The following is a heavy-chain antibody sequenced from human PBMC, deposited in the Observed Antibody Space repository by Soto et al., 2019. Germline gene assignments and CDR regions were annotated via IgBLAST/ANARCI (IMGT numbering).Heavy chain of an antibody. V-gene: IGHV4-39*01. CDR3: ARLPVSIAAAGHYYYYYMDV. Sequence: SETLSLTCTVSGGSISSSSYYWGWIRQPPGKGLEWIGSIYYSGSTYYNPSLKSRVTISVDTSKNQFSLKLSSVTAADTAVYYCARLPVSIAAAGHYYYYYMDVWGKGTAVTVS. CDR1: GGSISSSSYY. CDR2: IYYSGST. D-gene: IGHD6-13*01. J-gene: IGHJ6*03.